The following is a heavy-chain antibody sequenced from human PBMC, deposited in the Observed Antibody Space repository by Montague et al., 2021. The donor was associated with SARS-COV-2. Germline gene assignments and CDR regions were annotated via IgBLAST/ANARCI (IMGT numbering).Heavy chain of an antibody. V-gene: IGHV2-70*11. J-gene: IGHJ4*02. CDR1: GFSLSTSGMC. CDR3: ARMVAVTTSFDY. D-gene: IGHD4-17*01. Sequence: PALVKPTQTLTLTCTFSGFSLSTSGMCVSWIRQPPGKALEWLARIGWDDDRYYSTSLKTRLTISKDTSKNQVVLTMTNMDPVDTATYYCARMVAVTTSFDYWGQGTLVTVSS. CDR2: IGWDDDR.